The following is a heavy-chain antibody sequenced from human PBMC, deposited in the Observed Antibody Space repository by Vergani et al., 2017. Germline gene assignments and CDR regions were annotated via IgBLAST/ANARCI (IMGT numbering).Heavy chain of an antibody. D-gene: IGHD6-19*01. Sequence: VQLVESGGGLVQPGGSLRLSCSASGFTFSSYAMHWVRQAPGKGLEYVSAISSNGGSTYYADSVKGRFTISRDNSKNTLYLQMNSLRAEDTAVYYCAKDAQWLVTADFDYWGQGTLVTVSS. CDR1: GFTFSSYA. CDR2: ISSNGGST. CDR3: AKDAQWLVTADFDY. V-gene: IGHV3-64*04. J-gene: IGHJ4*02.